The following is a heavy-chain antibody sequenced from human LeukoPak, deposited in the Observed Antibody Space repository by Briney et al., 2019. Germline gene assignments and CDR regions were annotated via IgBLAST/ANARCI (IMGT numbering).Heavy chain of an antibody. CDR1: GGSFSGYY. CDR3: ARPMVRGAYDY. Sequence: PSETLSLTCAVYGGSFSGYYWSWIRQPPGKGLEWIGEINHSGSTNYNPSLKSRVTISVDTSKNQFSLKLSSVTAADTAVYYCARPMVRGAYDYWGQGTLVTVSS. CDR2: INHSGST. V-gene: IGHV4-34*01. J-gene: IGHJ4*02. D-gene: IGHD3-10*01.